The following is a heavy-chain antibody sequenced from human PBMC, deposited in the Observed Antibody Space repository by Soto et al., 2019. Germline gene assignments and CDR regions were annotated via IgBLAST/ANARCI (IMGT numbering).Heavy chain of an antibody. D-gene: IGHD3-3*01. V-gene: IGHV1-18*01. CDR3: ARALRFLEWLSPNYYGMDV. J-gene: IGHJ6*02. Sequence: ASVKVSCKASGYTFTSYGISWVRQAPGQGLEWMGWISGYNGNTKYAQKLQAIVTMTTDTSTSTAYMELRSLRSDDTAVYYCARALRFLEWLSPNYYGMDVWGQGTTVTVSS. CDR2: ISGYNGNT. CDR1: GYTFTSYG.